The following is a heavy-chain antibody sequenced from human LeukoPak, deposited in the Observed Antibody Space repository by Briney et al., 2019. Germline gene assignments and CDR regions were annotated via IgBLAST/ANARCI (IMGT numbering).Heavy chain of an antibody. J-gene: IGHJ4*02. Sequence: ASVKVSCKASGYTFTSYAMHWVRQAPGQRLEWMGWINAGNGNTKYSQKFQGRVTITRDTSASTAYMELSSLRSEDTAVYYCARAGGSCSSTSCYALSDYWGQGTLVTVSS. CDR3: ARAGGSCSSTSCYALSDY. CDR1: GYTFTSYA. V-gene: IGHV1-3*01. CDR2: INAGNGNT. D-gene: IGHD2-2*01.